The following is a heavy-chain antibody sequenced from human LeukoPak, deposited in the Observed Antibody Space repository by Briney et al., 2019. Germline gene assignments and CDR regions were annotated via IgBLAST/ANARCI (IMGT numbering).Heavy chain of an antibody. D-gene: IGHD3-3*01. Sequence: GGSLRLSCAASGFTFSTYWMTWVRQAPGKGLEWVANIKQDGSEKYFVDSVKGRFTISRDNANNSLYLQMNSLRAEDTAVYYCARGSGLTIGVDYWGQGTLVTVSS. V-gene: IGHV3-7*01. CDR1: GFTFSTYW. CDR2: IKQDGSEK. J-gene: IGHJ4*02. CDR3: ARGSGLTIGVDY.